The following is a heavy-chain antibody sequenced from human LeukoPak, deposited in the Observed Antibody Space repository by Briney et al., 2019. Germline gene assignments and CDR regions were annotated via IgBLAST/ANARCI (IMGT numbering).Heavy chain of an antibody. Sequence: SETLSLTCTVSGGSISSHYWSWIRQPPGKGLEWIGYIYYRGSTNYNPSLKSRVTISVDTSKNQFSLKLSSVTAADTAVYYCAREYCSSTSCYPYYFDYWGQGTLVTVSS. CDR3: AREYCSSTSCYPYYFDY. J-gene: IGHJ4*02. CDR1: GGSISSHY. V-gene: IGHV4-59*11. D-gene: IGHD2-2*01. CDR2: IYYRGST.